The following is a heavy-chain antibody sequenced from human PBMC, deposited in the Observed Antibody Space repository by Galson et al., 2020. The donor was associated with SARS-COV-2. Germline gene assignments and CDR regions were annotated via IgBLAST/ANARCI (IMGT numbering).Heavy chain of an antibody. D-gene: IGHD5-12*01. J-gene: IGHJ6*02. CDR3: ARIGVEMATIGNYYYYGMDV. CDR1: GFSLSTSGMC. CDR2: IDWDDDK. V-gene: IGHV2-70*01. Sequence: SGPTLVKPTQTLTLTCTFSGFSLSTSGMCVSWIRQPPGKALEWLALIDWDDDKYYSTSLKTRLTISKDTSKNQVVLTMTNMDPVDTATYYCARIGVEMATIGNYYYYGMDVWGQGTTVTVSS.